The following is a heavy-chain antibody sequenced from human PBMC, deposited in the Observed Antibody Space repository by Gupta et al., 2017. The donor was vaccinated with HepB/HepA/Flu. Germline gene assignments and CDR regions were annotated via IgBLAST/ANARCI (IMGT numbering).Heavy chain of an antibody. Sequence: QVQLVESGGGVVQPGRSLRLSCAASGFTSSSYAMHWVRQAPGKGLEWVAIIWSKGGKKCADSVNGRFTISRDDSKNTLYLEMNSLRDEDTAVYYCAKESNGFDIWGQGTMVTVSS. CDR3: AKESNGFDI. J-gene: IGHJ3*02. CDR2: IWSKGGK. V-gene: IGHV3-30*18. CDR1: GFTSSSYA.